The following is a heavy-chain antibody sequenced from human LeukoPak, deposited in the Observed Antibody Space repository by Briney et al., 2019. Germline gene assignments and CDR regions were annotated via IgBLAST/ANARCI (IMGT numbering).Heavy chain of an antibody. J-gene: IGHJ3*02. D-gene: IGHD1-26*01. V-gene: IGHV3-21*01. CDR2: ISSSSSYI. CDR3: AGRSGSYSAFDI. CDR1: GFTFSSYS. Sequence: GGSLRLSCAASGFTFSSYSMNWVRQAPGKGLEWVSSISSSSSYIYYADSVKGRFTISRDNAKNSLYLQMNSLRAEDTAVYYCAGRSGSYSAFDIWGQGTMVTVSS.